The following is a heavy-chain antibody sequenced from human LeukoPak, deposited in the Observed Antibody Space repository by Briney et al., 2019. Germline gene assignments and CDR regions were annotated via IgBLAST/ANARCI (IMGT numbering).Heavy chain of an antibody. CDR2: IYYSGKT. CDR3: ARDFFVDRGATTGMDV. V-gene: IGHV4-39*07. CDR1: GDPITSGSYY. J-gene: IGHJ6*02. Sequence: SETLSLTCTVSGDPITSGSYYWGWIRQPPGRELEWIGSIYYSGKTYYNPSLKSRVTISVDTSKNQLSLKLSSVTAADTAVYYCARDFFVDRGATTGMDVWGQGTTVTVSS. D-gene: IGHD1-26*01.